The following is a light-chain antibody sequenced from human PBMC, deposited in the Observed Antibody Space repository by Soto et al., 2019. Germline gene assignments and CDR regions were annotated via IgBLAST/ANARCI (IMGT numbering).Light chain of an antibody. CDR3: QQYATSPGT. J-gene: IGKJ1*01. V-gene: IGKV3-20*01. Sequence: EIVLTQSPGTLSLSPWERATLSCRASQSVFNNHIGWYQQKPGQAPRLLIYGASNRATGIPDRFSGSGSGTDFTLTISGLEPEDFAVYYCQQYATSPGTFGQGTKVDIK. CDR2: GAS. CDR1: QSVFNNH.